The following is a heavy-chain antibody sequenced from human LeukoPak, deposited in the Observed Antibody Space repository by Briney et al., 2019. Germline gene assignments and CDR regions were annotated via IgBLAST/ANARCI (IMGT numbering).Heavy chain of an antibody. J-gene: IGHJ3*02. V-gene: IGHV4-30-4*01. Sequence: SQTLFLTCTVSGASIRSGDYYWSWIRQPPGKGLEWIGYIYDSGSTYYNPSLKSRITISVDTSENRFSLKLSSVTATDTAVYYCARDCSGGSCYGAFDIWGQGTMVTVSS. CDR1: GASIRSGDYY. CDR3: ARDCSGGSCYGAFDI. CDR2: IYDSGST. D-gene: IGHD2-15*01.